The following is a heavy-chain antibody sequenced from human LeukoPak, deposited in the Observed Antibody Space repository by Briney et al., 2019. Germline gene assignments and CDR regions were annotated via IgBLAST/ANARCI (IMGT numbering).Heavy chain of an antibody. J-gene: IGHJ4*02. V-gene: IGHV3-48*03. Sequence: GGSLRLSCAASGFTFSSYEMNWVRQAPGKGLEWVSYISSSGSTIYYADSVKGRFTISRDNAKNSLYLQMNSLRAEDTALYYCTRDIFTGYYKDHWGQGTLVTVSS. CDR2: ISSSGSTI. CDR3: TRDIFTGYYKDH. D-gene: IGHD3-9*01. CDR1: GFTFSSYE.